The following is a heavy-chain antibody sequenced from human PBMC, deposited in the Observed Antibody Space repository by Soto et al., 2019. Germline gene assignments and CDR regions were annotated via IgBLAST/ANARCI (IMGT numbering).Heavy chain of an antibody. CDR3: ARGRASLRYRGWGYMDV. J-gene: IGHJ6*03. D-gene: IGHD4-17*01. CDR1: GYTFTSYD. Sequence: ASVKVSCKASGYTFTSYDINWVRQATGQGLEWMGWMNPNSGNTGYAQKFQGRVTTTRNTSISTAYMELSSLRSEDTAVYYCARGRASLRYRGWGYMDVWGKGTTLTVSS. V-gene: IGHV1-8*01. CDR2: MNPNSGNT.